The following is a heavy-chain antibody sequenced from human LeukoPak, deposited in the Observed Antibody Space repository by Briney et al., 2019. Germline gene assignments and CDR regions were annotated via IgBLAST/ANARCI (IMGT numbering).Heavy chain of an antibody. CDR3: ARNSLGSIAAPKFDP. CDR2: IYYSGST. CDR1: GGSISSSSYY. V-gene: IGHV4-39*01. Sequence: PSETLSLTCTVSGGSISSSSYYWGRIRQPPGKGLECIGSIYYSGSTYYNPSLKSRVTVSVDTSKNQFSLKLSSVTAADTAVYYCARNSLGSIAAPKFDPWGQGTLVTVSS. J-gene: IGHJ5*02. D-gene: IGHD6-6*01.